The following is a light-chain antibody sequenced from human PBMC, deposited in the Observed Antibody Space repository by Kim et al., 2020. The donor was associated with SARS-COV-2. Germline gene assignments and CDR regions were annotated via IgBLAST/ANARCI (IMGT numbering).Light chain of an antibody. Sequence: IQMTQSPSTLSASVGDRVTITCRASQTVFSWLAWYQQKPGKAPNLLISDATTLESGVPSRFSGSGSGTEFTLTISSLQPDDFATYYCQQYNIDFRSFGQGTKVDIK. J-gene: IGKJ1*01. CDR3: QQYNIDFRS. CDR1: QTVFSW. CDR2: DAT. V-gene: IGKV1-5*03.